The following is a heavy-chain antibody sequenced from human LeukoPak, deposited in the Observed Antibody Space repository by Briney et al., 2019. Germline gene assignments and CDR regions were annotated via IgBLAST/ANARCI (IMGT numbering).Heavy chain of an antibody. D-gene: IGHD2-2*01. CDR1: GYTFTSYG. CDR3: ARARPGAYCGTTSCFSDY. CDR2: ISAYNGNT. Sequence: ASVKVSCKASGYTFTSYGISWVRQAPGQGLEWVGWISAYNGNTKFAPNLQDRVTMTTDTSTATAYMELRSLRLNDTAVYFCARARPGAYCGTTSCFSDYWGQGTLATVSS. V-gene: IGHV1-18*01. J-gene: IGHJ4*02.